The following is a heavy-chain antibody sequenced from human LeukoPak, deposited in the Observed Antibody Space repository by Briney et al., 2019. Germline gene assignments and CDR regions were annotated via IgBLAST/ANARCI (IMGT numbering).Heavy chain of an antibody. CDR2: ISGSSSAI. V-gene: IGHV3-48*01. J-gene: IGHJ4*02. CDR1: GFTSSAYG. D-gene: IGHD6-13*01. Sequence: GGSLRLSCAASGFTSSAYGINWVRQAPGKGLERISHISGSSSAILYADSVKGRFTISRDTAKNSLFLQMNSLRAEDTAVYYCARGRLAAAGYDYWGQGTLVTVSS. CDR3: ARGRLAAAGYDY.